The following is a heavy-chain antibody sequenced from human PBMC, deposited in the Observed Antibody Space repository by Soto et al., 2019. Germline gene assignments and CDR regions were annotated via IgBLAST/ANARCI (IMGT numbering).Heavy chain of an antibody. Sequence: PGGSLRLSCAASGFSFSSYAMSWVRQAPGKGLEWVSAIFSAGDGKYYAGSVRGRFTLSRDNSKNIMYLQMNSLRVEDTAVYYCARDRQPDGIWTFDYWGRGTLVTVSS. CDR2: IFSAGDGK. D-gene: IGHD1-1*01. CDR1: GFSFSSYA. V-gene: IGHV3-23*01. J-gene: IGHJ4*02. CDR3: ARDRQPDGIWTFDY.